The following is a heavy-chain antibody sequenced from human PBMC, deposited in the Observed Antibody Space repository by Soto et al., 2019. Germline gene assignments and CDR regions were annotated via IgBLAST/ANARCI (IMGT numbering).Heavy chain of an antibody. D-gene: IGHD3-16*01. CDR1: GFTFSDYW. Sequence: SLRLSCAASGFTFSDYWMTWVRRAPGKGLEWVANINQDGSAGFYVDSVKGRFTISRDNTKDSLFLQMNSLRAEDTAVYFCARGSLFWGKHHSYAFDVWGQGTMVTVSS. J-gene: IGHJ3*01. CDR2: INQDGSAG. V-gene: IGHV3-7*01. CDR3: ARGSLFWGKHHSYAFDV.